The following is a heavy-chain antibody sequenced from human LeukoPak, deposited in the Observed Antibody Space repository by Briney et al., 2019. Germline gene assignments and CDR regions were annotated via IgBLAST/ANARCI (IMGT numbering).Heavy chain of an antibody. CDR3: ARMITLSNGRYSSKTLDY. CDR1: GFSLSTSGMC. CDR2: IDWDDDK. D-gene: IGHD5-18*01. V-gene: IGHV2-70*11. Sequence: SGPALVKPTQTLTLTCTFSGFSLSTSGMCVSWIRQPPGKALEWLARIDWDDDKYYSTSLKTRLTISKDTSKNQVVLTMTNMDPVDTATYYCARMITLSNGRYSSKTLDYWGQETLVTVSS. J-gene: IGHJ4*02.